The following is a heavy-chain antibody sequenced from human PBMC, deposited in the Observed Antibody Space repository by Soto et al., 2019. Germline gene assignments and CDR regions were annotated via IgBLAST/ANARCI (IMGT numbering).Heavy chain of an antibody. J-gene: IGHJ3*01. CDR3: ARGTGLNDGSDL. CDR2: VNGDSGNT. V-gene: IGHV1-18*01. Sequence: QVHLVQSGGEVKKPGASVKISCQTSGYTFSNYGITWVRQAPGQGLEWVGWVNGDSGNTNYAQNMEGRATMTTDASTATADMELRNLRSDDTATYYCARGTGLNDGSDLWGQGTVVSVSS. CDR1: GYTFSNYG.